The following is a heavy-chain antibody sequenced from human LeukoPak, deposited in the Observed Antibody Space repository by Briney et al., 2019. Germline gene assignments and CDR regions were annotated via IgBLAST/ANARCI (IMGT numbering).Heavy chain of an antibody. CDR2: ISTVSTYT. D-gene: IGHD3-3*01. J-gene: IGHJ6*03. CDR1: GFTFSDYS. V-gene: IGHV3-21*01. CDR3: ARDASGYSHYYYMDV. Sequence: GGSLRLTCAASGFTFSDYSINWVRQAPGKGLEWVSSISTVSTYTNYADSVRGRCSISRDNAKGLLYLQMSNLRDEDTGVYYCARDASGYSHYYYMDVWGKGTTVTVSS.